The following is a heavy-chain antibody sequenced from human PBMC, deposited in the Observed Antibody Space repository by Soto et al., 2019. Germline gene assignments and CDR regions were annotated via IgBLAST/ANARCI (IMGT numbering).Heavy chain of an antibody. V-gene: IGHV3-23*01. CDR3: APLPHYYYHNMDV. Sequence: GGSLRLSCAASGFTFSSFAMSWVRQAPGKGLEWVSVISGSGGSTYYAHSVKGRFTISRDNPKNKMYLQMNSLRAEDTAIYYFAPLPHYYYHNMDVRGQGTTVTVSS. CDR2: ISGSGGST. J-gene: IGHJ6*02. CDR1: GFTFSSFA. D-gene: IGHD2-2*01.